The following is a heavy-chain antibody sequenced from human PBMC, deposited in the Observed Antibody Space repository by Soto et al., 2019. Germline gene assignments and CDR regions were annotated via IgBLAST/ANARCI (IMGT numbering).Heavy chain of an antibody. CDR1: GASMSNYY. CDR3: ARSGHSLGGVM. Sequence: AETLSLTCTVSGASMSNYYGSWIRQSPGKGLEYIGYIYSTGRADYNPSLKSRVTLSVDTSSNRFSLRLSSVTVADTAMYYCARSGHSLGGVMWGQGTLVTVSS. CDR2: IYSTGRA. V-gene: IGHV4-4*08. J-gene: IGHJ4*02. D-gene: IGHD3-16*01.